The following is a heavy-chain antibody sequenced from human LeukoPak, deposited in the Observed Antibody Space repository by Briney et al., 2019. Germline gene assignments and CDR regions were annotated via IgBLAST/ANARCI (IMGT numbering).Heavy chain of an antibody. D-gene: IGHD2-8*01. V-gene: IGHV3-74*01. J-gene: IGHJ4*02. CDR1: GFTFSSYW. CDR2: INSDGSST. Sequence: PGGSLRLSCAASGFTFSSYWMHWVRQAPGEGLVWVSRINSDGSSTSYADSVKGRFTISRDNAKNTLYLQMNSLRAEDTAVYYCARESGYCTNGVCRYYFDYWGQGTLVTVSS. CDR3: ARESGYCTNGVCRYYFDY.